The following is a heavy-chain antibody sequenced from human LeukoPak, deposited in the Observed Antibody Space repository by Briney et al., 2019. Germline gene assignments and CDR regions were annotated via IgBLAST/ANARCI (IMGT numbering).Heavy chain of an antibody. V-gene: IGHV1-69*06. Sequence: ASVKVSCKASGGTFSSYAISWVRQAPGQGLEWMGGIIPIFGTANYAQKFQGRVTITADKSTSTAYMELRSLRSDDTAVYYCARVPSLGSVSYYYYYYMDVWGKGTTVTVSS. CDR1: GGTFSSYA. J-gene: IGHJ6*03. CDR3: ARVPSLGSVSYYYYYYMDV. CDR2: IIPIFGTA. D-gene: IGHD3-10*01.